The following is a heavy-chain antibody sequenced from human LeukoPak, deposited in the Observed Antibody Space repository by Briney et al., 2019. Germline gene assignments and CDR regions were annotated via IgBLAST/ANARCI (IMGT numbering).Heavy chain of an antibody. Sequence: GGSLRLSWAASGFTFSSYWMSWVRQAPGKGLEWVANIKQDGSEKYYVDSVKGRFTISRDNAKNSLYLQMNSLRAEDTAVYYCARSDYDFWSGYLNPNDYYYYMDVWGKGTTVTVSS. D-gene: IGHD3-3*01. CDR1: GFTFSSYW. J-gene: IGHJ6*03. V-gene: IGHV3-7*01. CDR2: IKQDGSEK. CDR3: ARSDYDFWSGYLNPNDYYYYMDV.